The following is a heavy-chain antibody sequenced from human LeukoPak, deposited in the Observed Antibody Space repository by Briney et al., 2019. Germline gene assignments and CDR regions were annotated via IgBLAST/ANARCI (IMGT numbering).Heavy chain of an antibody. CDR3: AKIPHSSYYYDSSGYLDY. CDR1: GFTFSTYA. J-gene: IGHJ4*02. CDR2: FSGSGGST. V-gene: IGHV3-23*01. D-gene: IGHD3-22*01. Sequence: QPGGSLRLSCAASGFTFSTYAMNWVRQAAGKGLEWVSAFSGSGGSTYTADSVKGRFTISRNNSKNTLYLQMNSLRAEDTAIYYCAKIPHSSYYYDSSGYLDYWGQGTLVSVSS.